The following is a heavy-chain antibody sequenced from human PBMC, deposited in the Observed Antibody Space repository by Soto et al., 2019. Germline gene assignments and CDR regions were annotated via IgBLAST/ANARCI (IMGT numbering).Heavy chain of an antibody. CDR2: IKQDGSEK. J-gene: IGHJ6*02. V-gene: IGHV3-7*02. Sequence: RLYCEANRVPYGRNVMSWVRQAPGKWLEWVANIKQDGSEKYYVDSVKGRFTISRDNAKNSLYLQMNSLRDEDTAVYYCARGSRQPYYYYYGMDVWGQGTTVTVSS. D-gene: IGHD3-10*01. CDR3: ARGSRQPYYYYYGMDV. CDR1: RVPYGRNV.